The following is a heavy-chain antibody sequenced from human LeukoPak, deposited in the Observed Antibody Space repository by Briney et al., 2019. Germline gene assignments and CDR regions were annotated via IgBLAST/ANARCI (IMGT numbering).Heavy chain of an antibody. Sequence: PGGSLRHSCAASGFTVSSNYMSWVRQAPGKGLEWVSVIYSGGSTYYADSVKGRFTISRDNSKNTLYLQMNSLRAEDTAVYYCARAIVATHGHYFDYWGQGTLVTVSS. CDR1: GFTVSSNY. CDR2: IYSGGST. CDR3: ARAIVATHGHYFDY. D-gene: IGHD5-12*01. J-gene: IGHJ4*02. V-gene: IGHV3-53*01.